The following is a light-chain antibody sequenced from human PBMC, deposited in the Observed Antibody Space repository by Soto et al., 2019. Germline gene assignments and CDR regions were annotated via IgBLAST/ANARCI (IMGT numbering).Light chain of an antibody. V-gene: IGKV3-15*01. CDR1: QSVSTN. Sequence: ETVMTQSPATLYVSPGERVTLSCRASQSVSTNIAWYQQKPGQAPRLLVYGASTRATGIPARFSGSGSVTEFNLIISSLQSEDFAVYHCQQYNNWPRTFGQGTKVEIK. J-gene: IGKJ1*01. CDR3: QQYNNWPRT. CDR2: GAS.